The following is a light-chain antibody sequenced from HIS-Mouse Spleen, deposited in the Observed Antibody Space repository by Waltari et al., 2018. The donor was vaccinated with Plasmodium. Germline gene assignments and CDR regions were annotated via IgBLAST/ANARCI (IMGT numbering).Light chain of an antibody. V-gene: IGKV3-15*01. J-gene: IGKJ3*01. CDR1: QSVSSN. CDR2: GAS. CDR3: QKYNNWSFT. Sequence: EIVMTQSPATLSVSPGERATLSCRASQSVSSNLAWYQQKPGQAPRLLIYGASTRATGVPARFSGSGSGTEFTLTLSSLQSEDFAVYYCQKYNNWSFTFGPGTKVDIK.